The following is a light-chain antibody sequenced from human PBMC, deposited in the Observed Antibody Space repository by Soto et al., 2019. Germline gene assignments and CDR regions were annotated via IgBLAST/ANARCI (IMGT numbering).Light chain of an antibody. CDR1: QSLLHSNGYTY. CDR3: MQALQTPYT. CDR2: LGS. J-gene: IGKJ2*01. V-gene: IGKV2-28*01. Sequence: IVMTQSPLSLPVTPGEPASISCRSSQSLLHSNGYTYLDWYLQKPGQSPQLLIYLGSNRASGVPDRFSGSGSGTDFTLKISRVEAEDVGVYYCMQALQTPYTFGQGTKLEIK.